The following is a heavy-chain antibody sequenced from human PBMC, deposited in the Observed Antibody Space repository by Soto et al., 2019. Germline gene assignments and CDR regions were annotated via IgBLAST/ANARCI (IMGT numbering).Heavy chain of an antibody. CDR3: AGLGYSYDTSSYYYDDP. Sequence: SETLSLTCAVSGDSVSSANFHWSWIRQPPGKGLEWMGDIHSSGSTNYNPSLKSRVTISVDTSNNQISLSLRSVTAADTAVYYCAGLGYSYDTSSYYYDDPWGPGTLVTVSS. J-gene: IGHJ5*02. D-gene: IGHD3-22*01. CDR1: GDSVSSANFH. V-gene: IGHV4-61*01. CDR2: IHSSGST.